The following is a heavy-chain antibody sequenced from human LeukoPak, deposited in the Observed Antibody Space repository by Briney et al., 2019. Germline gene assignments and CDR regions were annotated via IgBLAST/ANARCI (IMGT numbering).Heavy chain of an antibody. Sequence: GGSLRLSCAASGFTFSSYEMNWVRQAPGKGLEWASYISSSGSTIYYADSVKGRFTISRDNAKNSLYLQMNSLRAEDTAVYYCARELVVVAATRDYWGQGTLVTVSS. CDR1: GFTFSSYE. J-gene: IGHJ4*02. D-gene: IGHD2-15*01. CDR3: ARELVVVAATRDY. CDR2: ISSSGSTI. V-gene: IGHV3-48*03.